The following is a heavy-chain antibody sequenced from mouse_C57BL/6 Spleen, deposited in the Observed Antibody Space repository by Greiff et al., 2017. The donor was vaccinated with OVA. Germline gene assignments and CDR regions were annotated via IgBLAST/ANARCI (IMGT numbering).Heavy chain of an antibody. D-gene: IGHD4-1*01. CDR2: IYPGSGST. Sequence: QVQLQQPGAELVKPGASVKMSCKASGYTFTSYWITWVKQRPGQGLEWIGDIYPGSGSTNYNEKFKSKATLTVDTSSSTAYMQLSSLTSEDSAVYYCARERANWEPWFAYWGQGTLVTVSA. V-gene: IGHV1-55*01. J-gene: IGHJ3*01. CDR1: GYTFTSYW. CDR3: ARERANWEPWFAY.